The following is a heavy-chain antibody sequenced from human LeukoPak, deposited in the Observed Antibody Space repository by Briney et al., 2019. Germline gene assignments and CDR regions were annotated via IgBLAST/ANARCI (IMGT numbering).Heavy chain of an antibody. D-gene: IGHD2-15*01. V-gene: IGHV4-34*01. CDR1: GGSFSGYY. CDR2: INHSGST. Sequence: SETLSLTCAVYGGSFSGYYWSWIRQPPGKGLEWIGEINHSGSTYYNPSLKSRVTISVDTSKNQFSLKPSSVTAADTAVYYCAREPTWYCSGGSCYVYWGQGTLVTVSS. J-gene: IGHJ4*02. CDR3: AREPTWYCSGGSCYVY.